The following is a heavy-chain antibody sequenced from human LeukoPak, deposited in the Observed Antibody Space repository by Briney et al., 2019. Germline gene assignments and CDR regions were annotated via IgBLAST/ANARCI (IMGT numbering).Heavy chain of an antibody. CDR2: INPNSGGT. Sequence: ASVKVSCKASGYTFTGYYMRWVRQAPGQGLEWMGWINPNSGGTNYAQKFQGRVTMTRDTSISTAYMELSRLRSDDTAVYYCARDITPSYYYDSSGTPPDYWGQGTLVTVSS. J-gene: IGHJ4*02. V-gene: IGHV1-2*02. CDR3: ARDITPSYYYDSSGTPPDY. D-gene: IGHD3-22*01. CDR1: GYTFTGYY.